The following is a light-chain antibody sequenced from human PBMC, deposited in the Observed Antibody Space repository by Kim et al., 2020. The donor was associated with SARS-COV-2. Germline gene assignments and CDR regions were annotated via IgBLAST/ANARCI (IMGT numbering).Light chain of an antibody. Sequence: ASSPCRHRQSLQRSNRYNYVGWYLQTPEPSPPLLIYMTSYRASGVHNRFSGSGSGTVFTLKISSVEDEDVGVYYCMQALQTPNSCGQGTKLEIK. CDR1: QSLQRSNRYNY. CDR3: MQALQTPNS. J-gene: IGKJ2*03. V-gene: IGKV2-28*01. CDR2: MTS.